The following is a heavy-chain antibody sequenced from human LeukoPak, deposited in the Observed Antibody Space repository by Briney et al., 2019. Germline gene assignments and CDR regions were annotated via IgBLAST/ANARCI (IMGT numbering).Heavy chain of an antibody. J-gene: IGHJ4*02. CDR3: ARTDIAAAGPNDY. CDR1: GFTFSSYG. D-gene: IGHD6-13*01. Sequence: PGGSLRLSCAASGFTFSSYGMHWVRQAPGKGLEWVAVIWYDGSNKYYADSVKGRFTISRDNSKNTLYLQMNSLRAEDTAVYYCARTDIAAAGPNDYWGQGTLVTVSS. V-gene: IGHV3-33*08. CDR2: IWYDGSNK.